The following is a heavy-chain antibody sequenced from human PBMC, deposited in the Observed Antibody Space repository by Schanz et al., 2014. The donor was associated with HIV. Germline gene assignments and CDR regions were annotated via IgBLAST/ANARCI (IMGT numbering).Heavy chain of an antibody. Sequence: EVHLLESGGGLAQPGGSLTLSCAASGFTFTNHALSWVRQAPGRGLEWVSTVIGSGVRTIYADSVKGRFTISRDNSKSTLSLHMNSLRVEDTAVYYCAKAKGSYSATTCYFDFWGQGTLVTVSS. J-gene: IGHJ4*02. CDR2: VIGSGVRT. D-gene: IGHD1-26*01. CDR1: GFTFTNHA. CDR3: AKAKGSYSATTCYFDF. V-gene: IGHV3-23*01.